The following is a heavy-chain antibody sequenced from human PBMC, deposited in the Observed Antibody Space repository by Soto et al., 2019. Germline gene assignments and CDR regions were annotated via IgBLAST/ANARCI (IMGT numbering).Heavy chain of an antibody. V-gene: IGHV1-69*12. D-gene: IGHD1-1*01. Sequence: QLHLMQSGAEVKQPESSVRVSCTASGGTFGNSAISWLRLAPGQRLEGIGGINPFFVTVTNNSAENVQGRVTLPAPEARDTVYPAFRGLTAEDTAVYFCAREEGDTTGTGWFDPWGQGTPVIVSS. CDR2: INPFFVTVTN. CDR3: AREEGDTTGTGWFDP. J-gene: IGHJ5*02. CDR1: GGTFGNSA.